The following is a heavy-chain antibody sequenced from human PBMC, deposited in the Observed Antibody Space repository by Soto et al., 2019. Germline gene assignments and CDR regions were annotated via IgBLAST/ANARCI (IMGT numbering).Heavy chain of an antibody. D-gene: IGHD4-17*01. V-gene: IGHV3-13*01. CDR2: IGTAGDT. CDR3: AGGGFDAVTTLFAGTRNYFYYYMDV. Sequence: HPGGSLRLSCAASGFTFSSYDMHWVRQATGKGLEWVSAIGTAGDTYYPGSVKGRFTISRENAKNSLYLQMNSLRAGDTAVYYCAGGGFDAVTTLFAGTRNYFYYYMDVWGKGTTVTVSS. J-gene: IGHJ6*03. CDR1: GFTFSSYD.